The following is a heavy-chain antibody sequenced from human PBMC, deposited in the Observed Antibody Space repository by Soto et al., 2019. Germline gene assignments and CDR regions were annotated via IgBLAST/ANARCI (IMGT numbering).Heavy chain of an antibody. J-gene: IGHJ5*02. Sequence: QVRLVESGGGVVQRGRSQRLSCTGSGFSFSSYAMYWFRQPPGKGLERVAVISHDGINKHYADSVKGRVTVSRDNSNHSLDLQLNSLRGEDTAMYYCARDMYSSDYFVKWFEPWGQGTLVTVSS. CDR2: ISHDGINK. CDR1: GFSFSSYA. CDR3: ARDMYSSDYFVKWFEP. V-gene: IGHV3-30-3*01. D-gene: IGHD6-19*01.